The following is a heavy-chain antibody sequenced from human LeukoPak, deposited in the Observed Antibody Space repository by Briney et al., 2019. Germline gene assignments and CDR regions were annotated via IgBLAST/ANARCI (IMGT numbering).Heavy chain of an antibody. V-gene: IGHV3-74*01. Sequence: GGSLRLSCAASGFTFSSYWMHWVRQAPGKGLVWVSRINSDGSSTSYADSVKGRFTISRDNAKNTLYLQMNSLRAEDTAVYYCAKTASWGTAADLDYWGQGTLVTVSS. D-gene: IGHD6-13*01. CDR2: INSDGSST. J-gene: IGHJ4*02. CDR3: AKTASWGTAADLDY. CDR1: GFTFSSYW.